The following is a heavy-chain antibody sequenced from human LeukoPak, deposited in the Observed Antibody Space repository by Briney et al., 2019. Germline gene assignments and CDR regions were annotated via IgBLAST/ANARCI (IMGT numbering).Heavy chain of an antibody. CDR1: GYTFTGYY. CDR2: INPNSGGT. D-gene: IGHD5-12*01. J-gene: IGHJ4*02. V-gene: IGHV1-2*02. CDR3: AREYSGYPELWGFDY. Sequence: ASVKVSCKASGYTFTGYYMHWVRQAPGQGLEWMGWINPNSGGTHYAQKFQGRVTMTRDTSISTAYMELSRLRSDDTAVYYCAREYSGYPELWGFDYWGQGTLVTVSS.